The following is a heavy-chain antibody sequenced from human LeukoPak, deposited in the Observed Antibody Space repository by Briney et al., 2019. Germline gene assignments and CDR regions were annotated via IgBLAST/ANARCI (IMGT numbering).Heavy chain of an antibody. V-gene: IGHV3-7*01. CDR3: AELGITMIGGV. CDR1: GFTFSSFW. CDR2: IKQDGSEK. D-gene: IGHD3-10*02. Sequence: QPGGSLRLSCAASGFTFSSFWMNWVRQAPGKGLEWVANIKQDGSEKYYVDSVKGRFTISRDNAKNSLYLQMKSLRAEDTAVYYCAELGITMIGGVWGKGTTVTISS. J-gene: IGHJ6*04.